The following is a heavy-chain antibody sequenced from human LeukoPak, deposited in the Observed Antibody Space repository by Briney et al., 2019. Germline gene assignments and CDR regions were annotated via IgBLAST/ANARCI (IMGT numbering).Heavy chain of an antibody. V-gene: IGHV4-61*08. J-gene: IGHJ5*02. CDR1: GGSISSGGYS. CDR3: ARVQIWSGSEWFDP. CDR2: IYYSGST. D-gene: IGHD3-3*01. Sequence: PSETLSLTCTVSGGSISSGGYSWSWIRQPPGKGLEWIGYIYYSGSTNYNPSLKSRVTISVDTSKNQFSLKLSSVTAADTAVYYCARVQIWSGSEWFDPWGQGTLVTVSS.